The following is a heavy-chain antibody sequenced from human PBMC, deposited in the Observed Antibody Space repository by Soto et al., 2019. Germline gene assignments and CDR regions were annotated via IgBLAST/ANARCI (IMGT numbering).Heavy chain of an antibody. CDR2: IIPIFGTA. V-gene: IGHV1-69*13. Sequence: SVKVSCKASGGTFSSYAISWVRQAPGQGLEWMGGIIPIFGTANYAQKFQGRVTITADESTSTAYMELSSLRSEDTAVYYCARVGICGGDCYSPNFDYWGQGTLVTVSS. J-gene: IGHJ4*02. D-gene: IGHD2-21*02. CDR3: ARVGICGGDCYSPNFDY. CDR1: GGTFSSYA.